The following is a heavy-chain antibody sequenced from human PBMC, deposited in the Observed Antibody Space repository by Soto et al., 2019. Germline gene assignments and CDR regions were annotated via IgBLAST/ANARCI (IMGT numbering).Heavy chain of an antibody. D-gene: IGHD5-12*01. Sequence: SETLSLTCTVSGGYISSYYWSWIRQPPGKGLEWIGYIYYSGSTNYNPSLKSRVTISVDTSKNQFSLKLSSVTAADTAVYYCARHSYDPNFDYWGQGTLVTVSS. CDR2: IYYSGST. J-gene: IGHJ4*02. CDR1: GGYISSYY. V-gene: IGHV4-59*01. CDR3: ARHSYDPNFDY.